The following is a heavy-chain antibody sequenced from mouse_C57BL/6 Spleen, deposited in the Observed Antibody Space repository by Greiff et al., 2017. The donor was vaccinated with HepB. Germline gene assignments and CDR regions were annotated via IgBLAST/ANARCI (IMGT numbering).Heavy chain of an antibody. CDR2: IDPENGDT. J-gene: IGHJ2*01. CDR3: TTSWDDYFDD. V-gene: IGHV14-4*01. Sequence: EVQLQQSGAELVRPGASVKLSCTASGFNIKDDYMHWVKQRPEQGLEWIGRIDPENGDTEYASKFQGKATITADTSSNTAYLQLSSLTSGDTAVYYGTTSWDDYFDDWGQGTTLTVSS. D-gene: IGHD4-1*01. CDR1: GFNIKDDY.